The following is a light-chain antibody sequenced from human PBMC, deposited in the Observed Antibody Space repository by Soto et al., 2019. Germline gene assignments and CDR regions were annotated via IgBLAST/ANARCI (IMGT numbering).Light chain of an antibody. V-gene: IGKV3-20*01. Sequence: EIVVTQSPGTLSLSPGERATLSCRASQSVTSNYLAWFQLKPGQPPRLLIYAASSRANAIPDRFSGSGSGTDFTLTLSRVETEVFAVYCCQQYGSPPWTFGQGTNVEIK. J-gene: IGKJ1*01. CDR1: QSVTSNY. CDR3: QQYGSPPWT. CDR2: AAS.